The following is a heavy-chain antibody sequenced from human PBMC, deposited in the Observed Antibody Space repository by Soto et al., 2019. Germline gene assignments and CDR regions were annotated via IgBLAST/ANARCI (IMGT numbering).Heavy chain of an antibody. D-gene: IGHD6-19*01. CDR2: IYYSGST. CDR1: GGSISSYY. Sequence: SETLSLTCTVSGGSISSYYWSWIRQSPGKGLEWIGNIYYSGSTNYNPSLKSRVTISLDTSKSQFSLKLSSVTAADTAVYYCARVSGWYFLDYWGQGTLVTVSS. CDR3: ARVSGWYFLDY. V-gene: IGHV4-59*08. J-gene: IGHJ4*02.